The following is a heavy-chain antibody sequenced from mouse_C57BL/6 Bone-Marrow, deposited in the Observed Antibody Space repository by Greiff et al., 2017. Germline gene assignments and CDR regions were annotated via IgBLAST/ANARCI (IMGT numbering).Heavy chain of an antibody. CDR2: IDPSDSYT. D-gene: IGHD1-1*01. CDR3: AREVYYGSSYYFDD. CDR1: GYTFTSYW. J-gene: IGHJ2*01. Sequence: VQLQQPGAELVMPGASVKLSCKASGYTFTSYWMHWVKQRPGQGLEWIGEIDPSDSYTNYNQKFKGKSTLTVDKSSSTAYMQLSSLTSEDSAVYYCAREVYYGSSYYFDDWGQGTTLTVSS. V-gene: IGHV1-69*01.